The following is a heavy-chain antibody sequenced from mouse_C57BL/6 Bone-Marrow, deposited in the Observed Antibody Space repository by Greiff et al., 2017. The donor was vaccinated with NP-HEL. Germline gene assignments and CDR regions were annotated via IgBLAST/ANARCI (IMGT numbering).Heavy chain of an antibody. CDR3: ARHPTVVATEAMDY. CDR2: ISSGSSTI. D-gene: IGHD1-1*01. Sequence: EVKLMESGGGLVKPGGSLKLSCAASGFTFSDYGMHWVRQAPEKGLEWVAYISSGSSTIYYADTVKGRFTISRDNAKNTLFLQMTSLRSEDTAMYYCARHPTVVATEAMDYWGQGTSVTVSS. V-gene: IGHV5-17*01. CDR1: GFTFSDYG. J-gene: IGHJ4*01.